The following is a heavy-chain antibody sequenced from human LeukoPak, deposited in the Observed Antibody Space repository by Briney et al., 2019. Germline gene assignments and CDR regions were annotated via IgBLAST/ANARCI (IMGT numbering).Heavy chain of an antibody. Sequence: SETLSLTCAVYGGSFSGYYWSWIRQPPGKGLEWIGEINHSGSTNYNPSLKSRVTISVDTSKNQFSLKLSSVTAADTAVYYCARGLRYCSSTSCYEGPWYNYYYMDVWGKGTTVTVSS. CDR1: GGSFSGYY. CDR2: INHSGST. D-gene: IGHD2-2*01. V-gene: IGHV4-34*01. CDR3: ARGLRYCSSTSCYEGPWYNYYYMDV. J-gene: IGHJ6*03.